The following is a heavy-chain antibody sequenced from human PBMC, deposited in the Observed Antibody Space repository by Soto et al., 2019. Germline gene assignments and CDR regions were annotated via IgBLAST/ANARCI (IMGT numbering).Heavy chain of an antibody. CDR3: ARTDRDFYGLDV. V-gene: IGHV3-13*05. CDR1: GFTFRNYD. J-gene: IGHJ6*02. CDR2: ISAAGDP. Sequence: EVQLVESGGGLVQPGGCLRLYCEASGFTFRNYDMHWVRQGTGKGLEWVSGISAAGDPDYADSVEGRFTISRENAQNSFFLQMNSLRVGDTAVYYCARTDRDFYGLDVWGQGTTVIVSS.